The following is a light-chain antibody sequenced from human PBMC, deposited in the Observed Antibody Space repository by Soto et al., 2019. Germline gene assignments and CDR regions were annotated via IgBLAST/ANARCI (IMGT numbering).Light chain of an antibody. J-gene: IGKJ5*01. CDR1: QDISNY. V-gene: IGKV1-33*01. CDR2: DAS. CDR3: QQYDNLPIT. Sequence: DIQMTQSPSSLSASVGDRVTITCQASQDISNYLNWYQQKPGKAPKLLIYDASNLETGVPSRFSGSGSGTDFTCTISSLQPEDIATYYCQQYDNLPITFGQGTRLEIK.